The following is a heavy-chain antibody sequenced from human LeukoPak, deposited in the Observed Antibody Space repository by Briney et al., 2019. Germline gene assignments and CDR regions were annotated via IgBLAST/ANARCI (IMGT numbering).Heavy chain of an antibody. J-gene: IGHJ4*02. CDR3: ARGHYDVLAASYKWTPDY. CDR2: ITSGGDYI. D-gene: IGHD3-9*01. CDR1: GFTFNTFN. Sequence: GGSLRLSCAASGFTFNTFNMNWVRQAPGKGLEWVSSITSGGDYIYYADSEKCQFTTFRDNAKNSLSLQLNSLRVEATAVYYCARGHYDVLAASYKWTPDYWGQGTLVTVSS. V-gene: IGHV3-21*01.